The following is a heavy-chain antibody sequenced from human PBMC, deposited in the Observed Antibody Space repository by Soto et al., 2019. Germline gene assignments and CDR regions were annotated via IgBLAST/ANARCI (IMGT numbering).Heavy chain of an antibody. CDR1: GFTFSTHV. CDR3: ARIERFDP. J-gene: IGHJ5*02. V-gene: IGHV3-23*01. CDR2: IGTSGGT. Sequence: EVRLLESGGGLVQPGGSLRLSCAASGFTFSTHVMSWVRQTPGQGLEWVSTIGTSGGTHYADTVKGRFTISRDNSKNTLDLQMDSLRADDTAVYYCARIERFDPWGQGTLVTVSP.